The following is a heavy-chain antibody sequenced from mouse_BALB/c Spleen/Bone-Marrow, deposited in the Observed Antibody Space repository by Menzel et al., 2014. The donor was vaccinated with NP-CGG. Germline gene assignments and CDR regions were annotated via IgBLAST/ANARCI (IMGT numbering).Heavy chain of an antibody. V-gene: IGHV1-14*01. D-gene: IGHD1-1*01. Sequence: EVQLQQSGPELVKPGASVKMSCKASGYTFTSYVMHWVKQKPGQGLEWIGYINPYNDGTKYNEKFKGKATLTSDKSSSTAYMELISLTSKDSAFYYWASRSSYLYAMDYWGQGTSVTVSS. CDR2: INPYNDGT. J-gene: IGHJ4*01. CDR1: GYTFTSYV. CDR3: ASRSSYLYAMDY.